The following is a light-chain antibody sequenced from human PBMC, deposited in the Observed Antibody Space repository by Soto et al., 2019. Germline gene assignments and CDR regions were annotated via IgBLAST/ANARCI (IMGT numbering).Light chain of an antibody. CDR2: YDS. J-gene: IGLJ2*01. CDR1: NIGSKS. V-gene: IGLV3-21*04. CDR3: QVWDSSSDHVV. Sequence: SYELTQPPSVSVAPGKTARITCGGNNIGSKSVHWYQQKPGQAPVLVIYYDSDRPSGIPERFSGSNSGNTATLTISRVEAGDEADYYCQVWDSSSDHVVFGGGTKADRP.